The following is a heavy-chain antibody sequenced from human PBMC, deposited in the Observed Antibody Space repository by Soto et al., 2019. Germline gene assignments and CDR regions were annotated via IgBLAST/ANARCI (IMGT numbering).Heavy chain of an antibody. J-gene: IGHJ4*02. CDR1: GGSISSGDYY. CDR2: IHYSGST. D-gene: IGHD3-22*01. CDR3: AREGYYDKSDPDY. V-gene: IGHV4-30-4*01. Sequence: QVQLQESGPGLVKPSQTLSLTCTVSGGSISSGDYYWSWIRQPPGKGLEWIGYIHYSGSTYYNPALKSRVTIPVDTSKNQFSLKLSSVTAADTAVYYCAREGYYDKSDPDYWGQGTLVTVSS.